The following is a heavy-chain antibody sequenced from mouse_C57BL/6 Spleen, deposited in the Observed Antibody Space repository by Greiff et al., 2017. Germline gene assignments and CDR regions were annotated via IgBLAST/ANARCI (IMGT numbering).Heavy chain of an antibody. Sequence: EVQGVESGGGLVQPGGSLKLSCAASGFTFSDYYMYWVRQTPEKRLEWVAYISNGGGSTYYPDTVKGRFTISRYNAKNTLYLQMSRLKSEDTAMYYCARHESSGYLDYWGQGTTLTVSS. D-gene: IGHD3-2*02. CDR1: GFTFSDYY. V-gene: IGHV5-12*01. CDR3: ARHESSGYLDY. J-gene: IGHJ2*01. CDR2: ISNGGGST.